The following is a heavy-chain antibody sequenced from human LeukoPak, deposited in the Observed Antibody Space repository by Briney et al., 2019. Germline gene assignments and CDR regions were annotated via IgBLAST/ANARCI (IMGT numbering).Heavy chain of an antibody. CDR1: GYTFATYG. D-gene: IGHD6-19*01. CDR2: ITAYNGNT. CDR3: GRSMDRSGWYGWVDP. Sequence: ASVKVSCKASGYTFATYGITWVRQAPGQGLEFMGWITAYNGNTKYAQKLQGRVTMTTDTSTNTAYMELRSLRSDDTAVYYRGRSMDRSGWYGWVDPWGQGTLVTVSS. V-gene: IGHV1-18*01. J-gene: IGHJ5*02.